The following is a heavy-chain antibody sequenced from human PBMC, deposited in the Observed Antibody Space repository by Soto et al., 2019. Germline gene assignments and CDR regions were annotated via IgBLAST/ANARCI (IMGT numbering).Heavy chain of an antibody. CDR2: ISYDGSNK. CDR3: AKGYSSGWLYYFDY. Sequence: QVQLVESGGGVVQPGRSLRLSCAASGFTFSSYGMHWVRQAPGKGLEWVAVISYDGSNKYYADSVKGRFTISRDNSKNMLYLQMNSLRAEDTAVYYCAKGYSSGWLYYFDYWGQGTLVTVSS. J-gene: IGHJ4*02. D-gene: IGHD6-19*01. V-gene: IGHV3-30*18. CDR1: GFTFSSYG.